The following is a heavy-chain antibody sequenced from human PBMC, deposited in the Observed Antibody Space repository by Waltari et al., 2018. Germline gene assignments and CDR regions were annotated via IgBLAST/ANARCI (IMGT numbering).Heavy chain of an antibody. J-gene: IGHJ3*01. D-gene: IGHD3-16*01. CDR2: ISAHNGKP. CDR3: ARVSSIFGDAFDL. V-gene: IGHV1-18*01. CDR1: GYTFGIYT. Sequence: QDHLVQSGTEVKKPGASVKVSCKASGYTFGIYTFTWVRQAPGQGLEWRGWISAHNGKPDYSQKFQGGVAMTTDTATSTAYMELRSLTSDDTAVYYCARVSSIFGDAFDLWGQGTVVTVSS.